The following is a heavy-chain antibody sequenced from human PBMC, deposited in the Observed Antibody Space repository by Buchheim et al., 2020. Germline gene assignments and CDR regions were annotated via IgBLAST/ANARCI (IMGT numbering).Heavy chain of an antibody. J-gene: IGHJ4*02. CDR3: AREYCSSTSCYADY. CDR1: GGSVSSGSYY. D-gene: IGHD2-2*01. CDR2: IYYSGST. Sequence: QVQLQESGPGLVKPSETLFLTCTVSGGSVSSGSYYWSWIRQPPGKGLEWIGYIYYSGSTNYNPSLKSRITISVNTSKNPFSLKLSSVTAADTAVYYCAREYCSSTSCYADYWGQGTL. V-gene: IGHV4-61*01.